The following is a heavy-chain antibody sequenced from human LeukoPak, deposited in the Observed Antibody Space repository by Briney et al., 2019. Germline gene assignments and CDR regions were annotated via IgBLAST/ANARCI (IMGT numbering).Heavy chain of an antibody. V-gene: IGHV4-4*02. Sequence: PSETLSLTFAVSGGSISSSNWWSWVRQPPGKGLEWIGEIYHSGSTNYNPSLKSRVTISVDKSKNQFSLKLSSVTAADTAVYYCARLGDSSGYYSDYWGQGTLVTVSS. D-gene: IGHD3-22*01. J-gene: IGHJ4*02. CDR1: GGSISSSNW. CDR3: ARLGDSSGYYSDY. CDR2: IYHSGST.